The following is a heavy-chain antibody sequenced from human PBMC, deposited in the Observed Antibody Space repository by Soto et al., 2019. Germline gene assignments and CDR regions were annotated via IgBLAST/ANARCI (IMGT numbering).Heavy chain of an antibody. J-gene: IGHJ5*02. CDR2: IIPIFGTA. CDR1: GVTFNLYA. Sequence: VTVSCQASGVTFNLYAISWVRQAPGPGLEWMGGIIPIFGTANYAQKFQGRVTITADKSTSTAYMELSSLRSEDTAVYYCARVNWSGYYSGWVDPWGQGTRGTV. V-gene: IGHV1-69*13. CDR3: ARVNWSGYYSGWVDP. D-gene: IGHD3-3*01.